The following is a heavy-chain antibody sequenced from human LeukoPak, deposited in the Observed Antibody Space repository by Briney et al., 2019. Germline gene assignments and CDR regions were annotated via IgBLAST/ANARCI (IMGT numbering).Heavy chain of an antibody. CDR2: ISSSSSTI. CDR3: TYGRPYYGMDV. D-gene: IGHD3-16*01. J-gene: IGHJ6*02. CDR1: GFTFSSYS. V-gene: IGHV3-48*01. Sequence: PGGSLRLSCAASGFTFSSYSMNWVRQAPGKGLEWVSYISSSSSTIYYADSVKGRFTISRDNAKNSLYLQMNSLRAEDTAVYYCTYGRPYYGMDVWGQGTTVTVSS.